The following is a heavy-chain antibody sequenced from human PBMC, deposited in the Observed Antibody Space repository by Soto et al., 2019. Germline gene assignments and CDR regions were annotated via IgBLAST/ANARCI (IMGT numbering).Heavy chain of an antibody. D-gene: IGHD2-15*01. V-gene: IGHV3-48*02. CDR1: GFIFNTYS. CDR3: ARTLSWRRGPFDS. CDR2: ISGSSQTI. Sequence: EVQLVESGGGLIQPGGSLRLSCAASGFIFNTYSMNWVRQAPGKGPEWVSYISGSSQTIFYADSVRGRFTISRDNANNSTYLQMVSLRDEDTAVYYCARTLSWRRGPFDSWGQGTLVTVSS. J-gene: IGHJ4*02.